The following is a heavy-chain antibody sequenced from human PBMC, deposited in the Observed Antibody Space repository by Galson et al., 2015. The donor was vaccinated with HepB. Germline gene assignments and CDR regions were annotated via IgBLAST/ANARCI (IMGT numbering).Heavy chain of an antibody. CDR1: GVTFSSFG. Sequence: SLRLSCAASGVTFSSFGMHWVRQTPGKGLEWLSVISGNGGNIHYADSVKGRFTISRDNSKNTLYLQMNSLRAEDTAVYYCVSNHYNSGSYFHFDNWGQGTLVTVSS. J-gene: IGHJ4*02. V-gene: IGHV3-23*01. CDR2: ISGNGGNI. D-gene: IGHD3-10*01. CDR3: VSNHYNSGSYFHFDN.